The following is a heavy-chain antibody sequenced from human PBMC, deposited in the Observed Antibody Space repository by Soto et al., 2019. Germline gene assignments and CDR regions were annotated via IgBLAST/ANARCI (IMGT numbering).Heavy chain of an antibody. Sequence: EVQLVESGGGLVQPGGSLRLSCAASGFTFSYYAMHWVRQAPGKGLEYVSAISSNGGSTYYANSVKGRFTISRDNSKNTLYLKMGSLRAEDMAVYYCAREGYCSSTSCYSFDYWGQGTLVTVSS. D-gene: IGHD2-2*01. CDR3: AREGYCSSTSCYSFDY. J-gene: IGHJ4*02. CDR1: GFTFSYYA. CDR2: ISSNGGST. V-gene: IGHV3-64*01.